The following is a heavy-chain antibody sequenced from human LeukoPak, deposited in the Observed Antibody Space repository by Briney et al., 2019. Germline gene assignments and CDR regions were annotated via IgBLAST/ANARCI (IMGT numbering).Heavy chain of an antibody. V-gene: IGHV4-4*07. CDR1: GGSINSYY. CDR3: ARVNVVVAPTANDTYYYYYYGMDV. D-gene: IGHD2-15*01. Sequence: SETLSLTCTVSGGSINSYYWSWIRQPAGKGLEWIGRIYSSGSTGYNPSLKSRVTMSLDTSKNQFSLKLSSVTAADTAVYYCARVNVVVAPTANDTYYYYYYGMDVWGQGTTVTVSS. J-gene: IGHJ6*02. CDR2: IYSSGST.